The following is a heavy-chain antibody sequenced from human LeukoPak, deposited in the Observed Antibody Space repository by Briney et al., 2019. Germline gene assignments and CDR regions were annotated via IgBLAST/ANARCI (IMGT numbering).Heavy chain of an antibody. CDR3: ARGHLSGYFDY. CDR1: GYTFTSYY. CDR2: INPGGGST. D-gene: IGHD3-10*01. Sequence: ASVKVSCKASGYTFTSYYMHWVRQAPGQGLEWMGIINPGGGSTTYAQKFQGRVTMTRDMSTSTVYMDLISLRSEDTAVYYCARGHLSGYFDYWGQGTLVTVSS. J-gene: IGHJ4*02. V-gene: IGHV1-46*01.